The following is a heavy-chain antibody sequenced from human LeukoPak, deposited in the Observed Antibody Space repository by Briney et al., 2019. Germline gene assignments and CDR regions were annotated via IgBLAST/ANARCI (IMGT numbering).Heavy chain of an antibody. CDR3: ARLRIYYDSSGLLRGFDY. J-gene: IGHJ4*02. D-gene: IGHD3-22*01. CDR1: GYTFTGYY. CDR2: ISPNSGGT. V-gene: IGHV1-2*02. Sequence: ASVKVSCKASGYTFTGYYMHWVRQAPGQGLEWMGWISPNSGGTNYAQKFQGRVTMTRDTSISTAYMELSRLRSDDTAVYYCARLRIYYDSSGLLRGFDYWGQGTLVTVSP.